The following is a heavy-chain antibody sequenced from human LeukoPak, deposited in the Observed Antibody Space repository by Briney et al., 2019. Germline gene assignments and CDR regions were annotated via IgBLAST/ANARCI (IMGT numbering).Heavy chain of an antibody. J-gene: IGHJ4*02. CDR1: GFSVSDNY. CDR3: ARDRGSAGGFDF. D-gene: IGHD6-13*01. Sequence: PGGSLRLSCAASGFSVSDNYMSWIRQPPGKGLEWIAFVSHSGSTNYNPSLNNRVTISRDTSKNQLSLKLSSVTAADTAVYYCARDRGSAGGFDFWGQGALVTVSS. CDR2: VSHSGST. V-gene: IGHV4-59*02.